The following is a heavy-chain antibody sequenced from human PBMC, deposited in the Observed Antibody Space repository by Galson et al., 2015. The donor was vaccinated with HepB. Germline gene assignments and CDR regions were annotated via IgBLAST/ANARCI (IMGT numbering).Heavy chain of an antibody. D-gene: IGHD3-3*01. CDR3: SRGAIIFGVVTRNWFDP. Sequence: SVKVSCKASGGTFSSYAISWVRQAPGQGLEWMGGIIPIFGTANYAQKFQGRVTITADESTSTAYMELSSLRSEDTAVYYCSRGAIIFGVVTRNWFDPWGQGTLVTVSS. J-gene: IGHJ5*02. CDR1: GGTFSSYA. V-gene: IGHV1-69*13. CDR2: IIPIFGTA.